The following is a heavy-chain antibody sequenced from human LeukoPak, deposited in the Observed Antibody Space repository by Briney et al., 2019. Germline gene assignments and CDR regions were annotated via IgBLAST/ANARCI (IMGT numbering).Heavy chain of an antibody. D-gene: IGHD6-13*01. CDR1: GFTFSSYA. J-gene: IGHJ4*02. V-gene: IGHV3-30-3*01. CDR3: AREGSSSWYRFEY. Sequence: GWSLRLSCAASGFTFSSYAMHWVRQAPGKGLEWAALISYDGSNTYYADSVKGRFTISRDNSKNTLYLQINSLRPEDTAVYYCAREGSSSWYRFEYWGQGTLVTVSS. CDR2: ISYDGSNT.